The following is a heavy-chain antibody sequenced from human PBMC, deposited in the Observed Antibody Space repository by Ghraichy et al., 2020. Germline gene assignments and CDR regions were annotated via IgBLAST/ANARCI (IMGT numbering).Heavy chain of an antibody. J-gene: IGHJ4*02. D-gene: IGHD4-17*01. CDR2: IKQDESEK. Sequence: GGSLRLSCAASGFIFSTYWMSWVRQAPGKGLEWVANIKQDESEKYYVDSVKGRFTISRDNAKNSVYLQMNSLRAEDTAVYYCARENGYYGDYFDYWGQGTRVNVSS. CDR1: GFIFSTYW. CDR3: ARENGYYGDYFDY. V-gene: IGHV3-7*03.